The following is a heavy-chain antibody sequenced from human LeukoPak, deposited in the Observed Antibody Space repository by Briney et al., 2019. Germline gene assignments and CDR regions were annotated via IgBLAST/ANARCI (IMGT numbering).Heavy chain of an antibody. Sequence: GGSLRLSCSASGFTFSAYTMNWVRQAPGQGLEWVSYISSGSSSVYYADSVKGRFTISRDNAKNSLYLQMNSLRAEDTAVYYCTAYNWNYSSDYWGQGTLVTVSS. CDR3: TAYNWNYSSDY. CDR1: GFTFSAYT. J-gene: IGHJ4*02. V-gene: IGHV3-48*04. CDR2: ISSGSSSV. D-gene: IGHD1-7*01.